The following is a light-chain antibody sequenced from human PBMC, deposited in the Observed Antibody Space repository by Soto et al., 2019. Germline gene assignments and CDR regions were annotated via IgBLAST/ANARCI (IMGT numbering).Light chain of an antibody. CDR1: QSVSSN. J-gene: IGKJ5*01. CDR3: QQRSNWPIT. CDR2: GAS. V-gene: IGKV3-11*01. Sequence: EIVMTQSPATLSVSPGERATLSCRASQSVSSNLAWYQQKPGQAPRLLIYGASTRATDIPARFSGSGSGTDFTLTISSLEPEDFAVYYCQQRSNWPITFGQGTRLEI.